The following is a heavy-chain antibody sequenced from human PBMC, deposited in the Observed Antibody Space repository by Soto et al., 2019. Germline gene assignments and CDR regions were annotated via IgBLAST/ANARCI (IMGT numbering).Heavy chain of an antibody. V-gene: IGHV3-23*01. CDR3: AKGYRIAVAGTGFDY. Sequence: SGGSLRLSCAASGFTFSSYAMSWVRQAPGKGLEWVSAISGSGGSTYYADSVKGRFTISRDNSKNTLYLQMNSLRAEDTAVYYCAKGYRIAVAGTGFDYWGQGTLVTVSS. J-gene: IGHJ4*02. D-gene: IGHD6-19*01. CDR1: GFTFSSYA. CDR2: ISGSGGST.